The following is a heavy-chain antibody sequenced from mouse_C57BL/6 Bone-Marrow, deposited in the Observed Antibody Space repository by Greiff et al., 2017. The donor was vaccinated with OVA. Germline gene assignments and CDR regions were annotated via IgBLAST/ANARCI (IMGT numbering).Heavy chain of an antibody. D-gene: IGHD2-2*01. Sequence: QVQLQQPGAELVRPGTSVKLSCKASGYTFTSYWMHWVKQRPGQGLEWIGVIDPSDSYTNYNQKFKGKATLTVDTSSSTAYMQLSSLTSEDSAVYYCAKGYYGYDEDYWGQGTTLTVSS. CDR1: GYTFTSYW. V-gene: IGHV1-59*01. CDR3: AKGYYGYDEDY. J-gene: IGHJ2*01. CDR2: IDPSDSYT.